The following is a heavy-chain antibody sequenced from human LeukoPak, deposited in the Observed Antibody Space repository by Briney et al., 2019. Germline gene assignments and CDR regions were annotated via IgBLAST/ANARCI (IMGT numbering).Heavy chain of an antibody. CDR3: ARGYCSGGSCYPIFAFDI. J-gene: IGHJ3*02. CDR2: ISSSGSTI. CDR1: GFTFSSYE. Sequence: GGSLRLSCAASGFTFSSYEMNWVRQAPGKGLEWLSYISSSGSTIYYADSVKGRFTISRDNAKNSLYLQMNSLRAEDTAVYYCARGYCSGGSCYPIFAFDIWGQGTMGTVSA. D-gene: IGHD2-15*01. V-gene: IGHV3-48*03.